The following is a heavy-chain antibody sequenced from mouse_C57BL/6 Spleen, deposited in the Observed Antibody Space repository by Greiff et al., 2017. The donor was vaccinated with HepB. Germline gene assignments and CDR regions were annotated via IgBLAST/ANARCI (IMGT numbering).Heavy chain of an antibody. CDR3: AKPTVVAGDAMDY. CDR2: INPNYGTT. V-gene: IGHV1-39*01. CDR1: GYSFTDYN. Sequence: VQLQQSGPELVKPGASVKISCKASGYSFTDYNMNWVKQSNGKRLAWIGLINPNYGTTSYNQKFKGKATLTVDQSSSTAYMQLNSLTSEDSAVYYCAKPTVVAGDAMDYWGQGTSVTVSS. D-gene: IGHD1-1*01. J-gene: IGHJ4*01.